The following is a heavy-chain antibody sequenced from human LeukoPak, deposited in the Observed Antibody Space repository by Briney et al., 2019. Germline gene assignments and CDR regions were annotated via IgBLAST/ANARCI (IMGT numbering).Heavy chain of an antibody. CDR3: ARDPYDSSGYTLDY. V-gene: IGHV1-3*01. Sequence: GASVTVSCTASGYTFTSYAMHWVRQAPGQRLEWMGWINAGNGNTKYSQKFQGRVTITRDTSASTAYMELSSLRSEDTAVYYCARDPYDSSGYTLDYWGQGTLVTVSS. CDR2: INAGNGNT. J-gene: IGHJ4*02. D-gene: IGHD3-22*01. CDR1: GYTFTSYA.